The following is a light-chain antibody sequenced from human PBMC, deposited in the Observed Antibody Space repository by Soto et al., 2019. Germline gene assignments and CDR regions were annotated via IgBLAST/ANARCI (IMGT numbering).Light chain of an antibody. V-gene: IGKV3D-20*01. Sequence: EIVLTQSPATLSLSPGERATLSCGASQSVSSIYLAWYQQKPGLAHRLLIYDASSRATGIPDRFSGSGSGTDFTLTISRLEPEDFAVYYCQQYGSSPRITFGQGTRLEIK. J-gene: IGKJ5*01. CDR1: QSVSSIY. CDR2: DAS. CDR3: QQYGSSPRIT.